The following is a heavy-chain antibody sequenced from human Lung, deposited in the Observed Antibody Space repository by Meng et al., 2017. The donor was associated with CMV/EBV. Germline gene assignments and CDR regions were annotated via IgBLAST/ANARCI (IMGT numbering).Heavy chain of an antibody. D-gene: IGHD2-21*01. J-gene: IGHJ4*02. V-gene: IGHV3-53*01. Sequence: GESLKISCSASGFSVSSNYISWVRQAPGKGLEWVSVIYTGGSRHYAESVKGRFTISRDNSKNTVYLEMNTLRAEDTAVYYCARHCGGDCYPFFDYWGQGTLVTVSS. CDR1: GFSVSSNY. CDR3: ARHCGGDCYPFFDY. CDR2: IYTGGSR.